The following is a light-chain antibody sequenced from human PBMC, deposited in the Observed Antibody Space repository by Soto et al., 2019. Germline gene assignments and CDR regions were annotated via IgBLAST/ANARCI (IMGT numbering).Light chain of an antibody. CDR2: EFT. CDR3: TSLGGSDNWV. V-gene: IGLV2-8*01. J-gene: IGLJ3*02. Sequence: QSALTQPPSASGSPGQSVTISCTGTSSDIGAYNYVSWFQQHPGKAPKLIIYEFTKRPSGVPDRFSGSKSGNTASLAVSGLQAEDEADYYCTSLGGSDNWVFGGGTKVTVL. CDR1: SSDIGAYNY.